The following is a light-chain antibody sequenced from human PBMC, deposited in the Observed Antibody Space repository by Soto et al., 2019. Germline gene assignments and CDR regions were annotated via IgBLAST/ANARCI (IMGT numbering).Light chain of an antibody. CDR1: QSVTSNH. J-gene: IGKJ5*01. V-gene: IGKV3-20*01. CDR3: QQYGTPPTT. CDR2: GAS. Sequence: EIVLTQSPGTLSLSPGERATLSCRASQSVTSNHLAWYQQKPGQAPRPLSFGASIRVTGIPDRFSGSGSGTDFTLTISRLEPEDFAVYYCQQYGTPPTTFGQGTRLEIK.